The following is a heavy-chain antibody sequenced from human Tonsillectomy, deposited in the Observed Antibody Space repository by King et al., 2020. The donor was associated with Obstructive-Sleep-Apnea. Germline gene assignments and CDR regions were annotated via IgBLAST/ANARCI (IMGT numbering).Heavy chain of an antibody. CDR3: AREVRRYDILTGYPYYFDY. D-gene: IGHD3-9*01. Sequence: VQLQESGPGLVKPSETLSLTCTVSGSSISSGYYWGWIRQPPGKGLEWIGSIYHSGSTYYNPSLKSRVTISVDTSKNQFSLKLSSVTAADTAVYYCAREVRRYDILTGYPYYFDYWGQGTLVTVSS. CDR1: GSSISSGYY. CDR2: IYHSGST. J-gene: IGHJ4*02. V-gene: IGHV4-38-2*02.